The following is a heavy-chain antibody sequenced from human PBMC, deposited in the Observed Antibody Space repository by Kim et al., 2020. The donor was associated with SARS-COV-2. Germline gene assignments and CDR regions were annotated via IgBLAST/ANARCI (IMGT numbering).Heavy chain of an antibody. CDR2: IKSKTDGGTT. J-gene: IGHJ6*03. V-gene: IGHV3-15*01. Sequence: GGSLRLSCAASGFTFSNAWMSWVRQAPGKGLEWVGRIKSKTDGGTTDYAAPVKGRFTISRDDSKNTLYLQMNSLKTEDTAVYYCTTVHYRITMIVVVPYYYYYMDVWGKGTTVTVSS. D-gene: IGHD3-22*01. CDR1: GFTFSNAW. CDR3: TTVHYRITMIVVVPYYYYYMDV.